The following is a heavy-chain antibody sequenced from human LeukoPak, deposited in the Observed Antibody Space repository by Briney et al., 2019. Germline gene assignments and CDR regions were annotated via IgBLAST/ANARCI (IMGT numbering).Heavy chain of an antibody. CDR1: GFTFSSYW. J-gene: IGHJ4*02. CDR3: ARERSMVRGEDDY. Sequence: GGSLRLSCAASGFTFSSYWMSWVRQAPGKGLEWVASIKQDGSEKYYVDSVKGRFTISRDNAKNSLYLQMNSLRAEDTAVYYCARERSMVRGEDDYWGQGTLVTVSS. V-gene: IGHV3-7*01. D-gene: IGHD3-10*01. CDR2: IKQDGSEK.